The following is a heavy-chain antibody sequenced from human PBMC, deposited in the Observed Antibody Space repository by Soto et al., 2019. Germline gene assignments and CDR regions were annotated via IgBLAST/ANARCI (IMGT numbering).Heavy chain of an antibody. CDR3: ARDFPDTDTSYYYAMDV. D-gene: IGHD5-18*01. CDR2: MSYSGST. CDR1: GGSVSSGSDF. J-gene: IGHJ6*02. Sequence: QVQLRESGPGLVKASETLSLTCTVSGGSVSSGSDFLSWIRQPPGKGLEWIGYMSYSGSTNYNPSLISRVTISVDTSKNQFSLRLSPATAADTAVYYCARDFPDTDTSYYYAMDVWGPGTTVTVSS. V-gene: IGHV4-61*01.